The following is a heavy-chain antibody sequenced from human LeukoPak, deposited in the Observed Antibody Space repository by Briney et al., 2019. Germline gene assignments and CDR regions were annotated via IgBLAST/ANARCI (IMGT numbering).Heavy chain of an antibody. CDR3: AKASHYDNSGYQYDFDY. Sequence: GGSLRLSCAASGFTFSSYAMSWVRQAPGKGLNWVSAISGSGGSTYYADSVKGRFTISRDNSKNTLYLQVNSLRAEDTAVYYCAKASHYDNSGYQYDFDYWGQGTLVTVSS. D-gene: IGHD3-22*01. V-gene: IGHV3-23*01. CDR1: GFTFSSYA. CDR2: ISGSGGST. J-gene: IGHJ4*02.